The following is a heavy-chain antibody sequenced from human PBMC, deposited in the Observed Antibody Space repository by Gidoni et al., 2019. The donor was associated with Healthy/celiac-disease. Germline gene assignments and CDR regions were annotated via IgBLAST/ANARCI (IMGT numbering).Heavy chain of an antibody. CDR1: GFTFGSYA. J-gene: IGHJ6*03. CDR3: AKGGSGNFGSFYMDV. V-gene: IGHV3-23*01. CDR2: ISTSDDTT. Sequence: EVQLLESGGGLVQPGGSLRLSCVASGFTFGSYAMSWVRQAPGKGLEWVSPISTSDDTTYSGDSVKGRFTLSRDISKNTLYLQMNSLRAEDTAVYYCAKGGSGNFGSFYMDVWGKGTTVTVSS. D-gene: IGHD3-10*01.